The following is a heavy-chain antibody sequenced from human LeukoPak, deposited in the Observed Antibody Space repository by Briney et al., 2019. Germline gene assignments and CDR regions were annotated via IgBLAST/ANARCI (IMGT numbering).Heavy chain of an antibody. Sequence: GESLKIPCKGSGYSFTSYWIGWVRQMPGKGLEWMGIIYPGDSDTRYSPSFQGQVTISADKSISTAYLQWRSLKASDTAMYYCARVQVVVVAANWFDPWGQGTLVNVSS. V-gene: IGHV5-51*01. CDR1: GYSFTSYW. CDR3: ARVQVVVVAANWFDP. CDR2: IYPGDSDT. D-gene: IGHD2-15*01. J-gene: IGHJ5*02.